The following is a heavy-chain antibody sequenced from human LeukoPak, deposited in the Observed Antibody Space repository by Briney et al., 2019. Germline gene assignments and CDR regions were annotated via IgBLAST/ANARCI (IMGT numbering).Heavy chain of an antibody. V-gene: IGHV4-59*01. CDR2: IYYSGST. J-gene: IGHJ2*01. CDR1: GGSISSYY. D-gene: IGHD4-17*01. Sequence: PSETLSLTCTVSGGSISSYYWSWIRQPPGKGLEWIGYIYYSGSTNYNPSLKSRVTISVDTSKNQFSLKLSSVTAADTAVYYCAREVDYGDYAVGYFDLWGRGTLVTVSS. CDR3: AREVDYGDYAVGYFDL.